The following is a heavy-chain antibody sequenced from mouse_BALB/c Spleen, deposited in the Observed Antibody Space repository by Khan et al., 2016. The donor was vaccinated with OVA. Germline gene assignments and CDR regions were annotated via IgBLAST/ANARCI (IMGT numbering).Heavy chain of an antibody. CDR3: ARRAYYYDSEGFAY. Sequence: EVQLQESGGDLVEPGGSLKLSCAASGFTFSTYGMSWVRQTPDKRLEWVATISTGGHYTYYPDSVRGRFTISRDNAKNTLYLQMTSLKSEDTAMFYCARRAYYYDSEGFAYWGQGTLVTVSA. CDR2: ISTGGHYT. J-gene: IGHJ3*01. CDR1: GFTFSTYG. V-gene: IGHV5-6*01. D-gene: IGHD1-1*01.